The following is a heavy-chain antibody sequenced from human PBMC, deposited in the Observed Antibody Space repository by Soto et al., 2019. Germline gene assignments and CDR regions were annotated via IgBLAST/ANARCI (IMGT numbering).Heavy chain of an antibody. J-gene: IGHJ4*02. CDR2: ISYDGSNK. CDR3: ARERGGYSSDY. V-gene: IGHV3-30*03. CDR1: GVTCNSYG. Sequence: GGSLRVPSAAAGVTCNSYGRHWVRQAQGKGLEWVAVISYDGSNKYYADSVKGRFTISRDNAKNTLYLQMNSPRAEDTAVYYCARERGGYSSDYWGQGPLLTVSS. D-gene: IGHD2-15*01.